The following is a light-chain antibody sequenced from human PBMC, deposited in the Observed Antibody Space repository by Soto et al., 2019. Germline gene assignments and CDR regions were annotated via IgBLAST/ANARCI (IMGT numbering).Light chain of an antibody. J-gene: IGLJ3*02. CDR2: EVS. CDR3: SSYTSSSLLG. Sequence: QSVLTQPASVSGSPGQSITISCTGTSSDVGGYNYVSWYQQHPGKAPKLMIYEVSNRPSGVSNRFSGSKSGNTASLTISGLQAEDEADYYCSSYTSSSLLGFGGGTQLTVL. CDR1: SSDVGGYNY. V-gene: IGLV2-14*01.